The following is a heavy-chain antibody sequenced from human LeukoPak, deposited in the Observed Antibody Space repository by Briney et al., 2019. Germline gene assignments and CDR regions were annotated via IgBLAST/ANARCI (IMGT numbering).Heavy chain of an antibody. D-gene: IGHD6-25*01. Sequence: PTETLSLTCTVSGGSISSSSYYWGWIRQPPGKGLEWIGSIYYSGSTYYNPSLKSRVNISVDTSKNQFSLKLSSVTAADTAVYYCARQGSGSGPPYFDYWGQGTLVTVSS. CDR2: IYYSGST. V-gene: IGHV4-39*01. J-gene: IGHJ4*02. CDR1: GGSISSSSYY. CDR3: ARQGSGSGPPYFDY.